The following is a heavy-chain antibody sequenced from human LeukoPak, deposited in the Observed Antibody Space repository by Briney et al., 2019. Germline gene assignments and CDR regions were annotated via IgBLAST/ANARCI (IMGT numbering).Heavy chain of an antibody. J-gene: IGHJ4*02. D-gene: IGHD6-19*01. Sequence: GGSLRLSCAASGFTFSSSAMSWVRQAPGKGLEWVSAISNNGGYTYYADSVQGRFTISRDNSKSTLCLQMNSLRAEDTALYYCAKDIDSSGWHFGDYWGQGTLVTVSS. V-gene: IGHV3-23*01. CDR2: ISNNGGYT. CDR3: AKDIDSSGWHFGDY. CDR1: GFTFSSSA.